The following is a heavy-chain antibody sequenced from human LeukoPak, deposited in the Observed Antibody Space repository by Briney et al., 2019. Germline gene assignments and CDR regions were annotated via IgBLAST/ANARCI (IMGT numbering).Heavy chain of an antibody. V-gene: IGHV3-64D*06. J-gene: IGHJ5*02. CDR2: ISSNGGTT. CDR3: AKEYFGLT. D-gene: IGHD2/OR15-2a*01. CDR1: GFTFSSYA. Sequence: GGSLRLSCSASGFTFSSYAMHWVRQAPGKGLEYVSAISSNGGTTYHADSVKGRFTIPRDNSKNTLYLQMSSLRVEDTAVYYCAKEYFGLTWGQGTLVTVYS.